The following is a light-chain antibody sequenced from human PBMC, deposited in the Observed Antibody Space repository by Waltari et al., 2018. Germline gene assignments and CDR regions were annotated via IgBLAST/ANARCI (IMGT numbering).Light chain of an antibody. CDR3: SSYADNRRVA. V-gene: IGLV2-8*01. J-gene: IGLJ2*01. CDR2: EVT. CDR1: SSDVGGYDF. Sequence: QSALTQPPSASGSPGQSVTISCTGTSSDVGGYDFVSWYQQHPGKAPKLLIYEVTERPPGVPDRFSGSRSGNTASLTVSGLQAEDEADYYCSSYADNRRVAFGGGTKLTVL.